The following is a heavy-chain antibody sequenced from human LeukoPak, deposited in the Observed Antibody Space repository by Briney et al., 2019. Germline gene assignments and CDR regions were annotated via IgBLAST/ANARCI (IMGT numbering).Heavy chain of an antibody. CDR3: ARVGRKYYYGSGSFDY. CDR2: ISAYNGNT. J-gene: IGHJ4*02. D-gene: IGHD3-10*01. V-gene: IGHV1-18*01. Sequence: GASVKVSCKASGYTFTSYGISWVRQAPGQGLEWMGWISAYNGNTNYAQKLQGRVTMTTDTSTSTAYMELRSLRSDDTAVYYCARVGRKYYYGSGSFDYWGQGTLVTVSS. CDR1: GYTFTSYG.